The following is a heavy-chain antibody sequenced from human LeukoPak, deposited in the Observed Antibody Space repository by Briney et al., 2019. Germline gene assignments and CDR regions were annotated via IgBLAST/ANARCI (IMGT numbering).Heavy chain of an antibody. CDR2: IYYSGST. CDR3: ARLRDYGDY. CDR1: GGSISSSSYY. J-gene: IGHJ4*02. Sequence: SETLSLTCTVSGGSISSSSYYWGWIRQPPGKGLEWIGSIYYSGSTYYNPSLKSRVTIPVDTSKNQFSLKLSSVTAADTAVYYCARLRDYGDYWGQGTLVTVSS. V-gene: IGHV4-39*01.